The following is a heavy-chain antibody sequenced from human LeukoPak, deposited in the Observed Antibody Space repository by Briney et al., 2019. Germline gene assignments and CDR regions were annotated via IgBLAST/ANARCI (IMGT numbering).Heavy chain of an antibody. J-gene: IGHJ4*02. CDR3: ARGYSWAAAVREPFNY. Sequence: GGSLRLSCAASGFTFSSYEMNWVRQAPGKGLEWVSYISSSGSTIYYADSVKGRFTISRDNAKNSLYLQMNSLSAEDTAVYYCARGYSWAAAVREPFNYWGQGTLVTVSS. D-gene: IGHD6-13*01. CDR1: GFTFSSYE. V-gene: IGHV3-48*03. CDR2: ISSSGSTI.